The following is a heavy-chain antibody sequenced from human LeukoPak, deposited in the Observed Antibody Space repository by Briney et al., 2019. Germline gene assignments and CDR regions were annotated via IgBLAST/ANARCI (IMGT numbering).Heavy chain of an antibody. Sequence: SETLSLTCAVYGGSISSSSYYWGWIRQPPGKGLEWIGSIYYSGSTYYNPSLKSRVTISVDTSKNQFSLKLSSVTAADTAVYYCARRNSGSYYRSAFDIWGQGTMVTVSS. CDR3: ARRNSGSYYRSAFDI. CDR2: IYYSGST. V-gene: IGHV4-39*01. D-gene: IGHD1-26*01. J-gene: IGHJ3*02. CDR1: GGSISSSSYY.